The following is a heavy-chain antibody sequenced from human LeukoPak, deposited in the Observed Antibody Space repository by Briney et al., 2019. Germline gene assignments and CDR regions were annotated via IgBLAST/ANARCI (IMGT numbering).Heavy chain of an antibody. J-gene: IGHJ3*02. Sequence: SVKVSCKASGGTFSSYAISWVRQAPGQGLEWVGGIIPIFGTANYAQKFQGRVTITADESTSTAYMELSSLRSEDTAVYYCARGPPYYDSTNAFDIWGQGTMVTVSS. CDR1: GGTFSSYA. V-gene: IGHV1-69*01. D-gene: IGHD3-22*01. CDR3: ARGPPYYDSTNAFDI. CDR2: IIPIFGTA.